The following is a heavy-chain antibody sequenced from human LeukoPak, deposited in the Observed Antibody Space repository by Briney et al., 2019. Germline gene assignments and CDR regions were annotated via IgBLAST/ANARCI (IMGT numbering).Heavy chain of an antibody. CDR1: GYTFTSYG. V-gene: IGHV1-18*01. J-gene: IGHJ3*02. CDR3: ARDRPFEIVAHDAFDI. D-gene: IGHD5-12*01. CDR2: ISAYNSNT. Sequence: GASEKVSCKASGYTFTSYGISWVRQAPGQGLEWMGWISAYNSNTNYVQKLQGRVTMTTDTSTSTAYMELRSLTSDDTAVYYCARDRPFEIVAHDAFDIWGQGTMVTVSA.